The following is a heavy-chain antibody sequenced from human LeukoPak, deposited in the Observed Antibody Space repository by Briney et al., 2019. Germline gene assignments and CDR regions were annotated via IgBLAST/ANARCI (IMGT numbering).Heavy chain of an antibody. V-gene: IGHV3-9*03. D-gene: IGHD5-18*01. CDR2: ISWNSGSI. J-gene: IGHJ4*02. Sequence: PGGSLRLSCAASGFTFDDYAMHWVRQAPGKGLEWVSGISWNSGSIGYADSVKGRFTISRDNAKNSLYLQMNSLRAEDMALYYCAKAGKRYSSSTYYFDYWGQGTLVTVSS. CDR1: GFTFDDYA. CDR3: AKAGKRYSSSTYYFDY.